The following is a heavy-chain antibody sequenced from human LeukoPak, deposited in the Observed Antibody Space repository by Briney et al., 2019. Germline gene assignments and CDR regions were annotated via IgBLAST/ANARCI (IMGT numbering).Heavy chain of an antibody. V-gene: IGHV4-59*01. CDR1: GGSISSYY. CDR3: AREIDTTMVLDY. CDR2: IYYSGST. Sequence: SETLSLTCTVSGGSISSYYWSWIRQPPGKGLEWIGYIYYSGSTNYNPSLKSRVTISVDTSKNQFFLKLSSVTAADTAVYYCAREIDTTMVLDYWGQGTLVTVSS. J-gene: IGHJ4*02. D-gene: IGHD5-18*01.